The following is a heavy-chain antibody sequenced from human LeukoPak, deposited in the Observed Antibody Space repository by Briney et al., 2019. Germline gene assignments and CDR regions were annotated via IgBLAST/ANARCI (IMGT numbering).Heavy chain of an antibody. J-gene: IGHJ5*02. Sequence: GGSLRLSCAASGFTFSYYWMSWIRQAPGKGLEWVSYISSSSSYTNYADSVKGRFTISRDNAKNSLYLQMNSLGAEDTAVYYCARQLANNWFDPWGQGTLVTVSS. V-gene: IGHV3-11*06. CDR1: GFTFSYYW. CDR3: ARQLANNWFDP. CDR2: ISSSSSYT. D-gene: IGHD1-1*01.